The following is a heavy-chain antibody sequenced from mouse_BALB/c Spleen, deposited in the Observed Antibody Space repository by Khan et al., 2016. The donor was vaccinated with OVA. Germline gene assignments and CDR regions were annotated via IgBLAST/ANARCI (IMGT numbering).Heavy chain of an antibody. Sequence: QVQLKESGPGLVQPSQSLSITCTVSGFSLTSYGVHWVRQSPGRGLEWLGMIWSGGSTDYNATFISRLSISKDNSKSQVFFKMNSLQAYDTAIYYCARNRNGYFDYWGQGTTLTVSS. CDR1: GFSLTSYG. CDR3: ARNRNGYFDY. CDR2: IWSGGST. V-gene: IGHV2-2*01. J-gene: IGHJ2*01. D-gene: IGHD1-1*02.